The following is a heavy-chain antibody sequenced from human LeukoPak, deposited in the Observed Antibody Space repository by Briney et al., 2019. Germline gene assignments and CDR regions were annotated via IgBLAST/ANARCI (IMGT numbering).Heavy chain of an antibody. D-gene: IGHD6-19*01. V-gene: IGHV3-23*01. J-gene: IGHJ4*02. CDR1: GFTFSNSA. CDR2: ISGSGDGT. Sequence: GGSLRLSCAGSGFTFSNSAMSWVRQAPGKGLEWVSAISGSGDGTYYADSVKGRFTISRDNSKNTPYLQMNSLRVEDTAVYFCAKAGSGWDEYFDNWGQGTLVTVSS. CDR3: AKAGSGWDEYFDN.